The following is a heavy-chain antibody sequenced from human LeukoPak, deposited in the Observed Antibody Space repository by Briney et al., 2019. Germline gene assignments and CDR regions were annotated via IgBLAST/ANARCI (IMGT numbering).Heavy chain of an antibody. V-gene: IGHV4-4*07. CDR1: GSYY. CDR2: IYTSGST. J-gene: IGHJ6*03. D-gene: IGHD3-16*01. Sequence: SETLSLTCTVSGSYYWSWIRQPAGKGLEWIGRIYTSGSTNYNPSLKSRVTMSVDTSKNQFSLKLSSVTAADMAVYYCASGAIGPYYYYNMDVWAKGPRSPSP. CDR3: ASGAIGPYYYYNMDV.